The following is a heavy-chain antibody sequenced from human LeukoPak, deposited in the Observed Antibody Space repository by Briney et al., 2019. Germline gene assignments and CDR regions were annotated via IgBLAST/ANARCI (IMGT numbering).Heavy chain of an antibody. V-gene: IGHV4-61*02. CDR1: GGSISGGSYY. Sequence: PSQTLSLTCTVSGGSISGGSYYWSWIRQPAGKGLEWIGRIYTSGSTNYNPSLKSRVTISVDTSRNQFSLKLSSVTAADTAVYYCARDYYDSSGYYYFDAFDIWGQGTMVTVSS. D-gene: IGHD3-22*01. J-gene: IGHJ3*02. CDR3: ARDYYDSSGYYYFDAFDI. CDR2: IYTSGST.